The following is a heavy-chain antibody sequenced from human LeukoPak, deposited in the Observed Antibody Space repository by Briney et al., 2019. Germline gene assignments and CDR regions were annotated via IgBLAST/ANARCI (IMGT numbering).Heavy chain of an antibody. D-gene: IGHD5-24*01. V-gene: IGHV3-33*01. J-gene: IGHJ4*02. CDR3: ARDRAQMATILLSDYFDY. CDR2: IWYDGSNK. Sequence: GGSLRLSCAASGFTFSSYGMHWVRQAPGKGLEWVAVIWYDGSNKYYADSVKGRFTTSRDNSKNTLYLQMNSLRAEDTAVYYCARDRAQMATILLSDYFDYWGQGTLVTVSS. CDR1: GFTFSSYG.